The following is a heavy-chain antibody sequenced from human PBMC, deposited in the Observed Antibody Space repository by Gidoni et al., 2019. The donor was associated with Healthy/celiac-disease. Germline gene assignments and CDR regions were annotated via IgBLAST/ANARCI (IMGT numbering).Heavy chain of an antibody. CDR1: GGSFSGYY. CDR3: ARGAVVTPYWFDP. J-gene: IGHJ5*02. D-gene: IGHD2-21*02. CDR2: INHSGST. V-gene: IGHV4-34*01. Sequence: QVQLQQWGAGLLKHSETLSLTRAVYGGSFSGYYWSWIRQPPGKGLEWIGEINHSGSTNYNPSLKSRVTISVDTSKNQFSLKLSSVTAADTAVYYCARGAVVTPYWFDPWGQGTLVTVSS.